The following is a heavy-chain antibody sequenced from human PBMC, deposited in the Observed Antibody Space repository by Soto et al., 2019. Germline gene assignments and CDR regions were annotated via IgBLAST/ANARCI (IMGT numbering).Heavy chain of an antibody. J-gene: IGHJ4*02. V-gene: IGHV1-18*01. CDR3: ATDPPPADY. Sequence: QVQLVQSGAEVKKPGASVKVSCKASGYTFTSYAISWVRQAPGQGLEWMGWISAYNGNTKYAQKLQGRVTMTTDTTTSTAYRELRSLRSEDNAVYYCATDPPPADYWGQGTLVTVSS. CDR2: ISAYNGNT. CDR1: GYTFTSYA.